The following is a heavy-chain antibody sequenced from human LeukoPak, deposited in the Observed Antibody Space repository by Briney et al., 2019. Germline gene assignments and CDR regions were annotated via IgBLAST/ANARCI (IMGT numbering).Heavy chain of an antibody. V-gene: IGHV4-38-2*02. CDR1: GYSISTGYY. D-gene: IGHD3-9*01. CDR2: IYHSGST. CDR3: AKTTPTYYDILTEAFDP. J-gene: IGHJ5*02. Sequence: PSETLSLTCTVSGYSISTGYYWGWIRQPPGKGLEWIGSIYHSGSTYYNPPLKSRVTISLDTSKNQFSLKLSSVTAADTAVYYCAKTTPTYYDILTEAFDPWGQGTLVTVSS.